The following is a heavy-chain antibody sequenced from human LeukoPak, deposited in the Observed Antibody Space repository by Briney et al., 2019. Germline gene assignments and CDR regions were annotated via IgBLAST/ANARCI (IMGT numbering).Heavy chain of an antibody. D-gene: IGHD5-12*01. Sequence: GGSLRLSCAASGFTFSTYSMKWARQAPGKGLEWVSYISDSSAMYYADSVRGRFTISRENDKNSLFLQMNSLRAEDTAVYYCARDGGYSGYDADCWGQGTLVTVSS. CDR1: GFTFSTYS. J-gene: IGHJ4*02. CDR2: ISDSSAM. V-gene: IGHV3-48*01. CDR3: ARDGGYSGYDADC.